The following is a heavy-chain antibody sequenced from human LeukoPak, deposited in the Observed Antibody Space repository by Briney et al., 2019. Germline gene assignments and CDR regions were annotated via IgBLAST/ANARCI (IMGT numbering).Heavy chain of an antibody. Sequence: SETLSLTCTVSGDSISTYYWSWIRQPPGKGLEWIGYIRYSGSANYNPSLRSRVTISIDTPKNQFSLKLSSVTAADTAVYHCARLVYDSRGYYFDYWGQGTLVTVSS. D-gene: IGHD3-22*01. V-gene: IGHV4-59*08. J-gene: IGHJ4*02. CDR1: GDSISTYY. CDR3: ARLVYDSRGYYFDY. CDR2: IRYSGSA.